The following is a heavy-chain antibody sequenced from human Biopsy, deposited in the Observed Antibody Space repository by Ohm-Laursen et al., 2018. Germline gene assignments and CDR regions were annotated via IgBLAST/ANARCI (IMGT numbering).Heavy chain of an antibody. Sequence: SETLSLTWAVFGKTFSDYQWSWIRQPPGKGLEWIGQINQAGTTNYNPSLKSRVSISADATKYEFSLRLTSMTAADTVVYLCGNEVHGRDYWGLGAQVTVSS. D-gene: IGHD2-15*01. CDR2: INQAGTT. CDR1: GKTFSDYQ. CDR3: GNEVHGRDY. V-gene: IGHV4-34*08. J-gene: IGHJ4*02.